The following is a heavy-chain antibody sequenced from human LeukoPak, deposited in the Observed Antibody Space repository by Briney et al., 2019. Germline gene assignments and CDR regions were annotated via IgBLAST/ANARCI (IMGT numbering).Heavy chain of an antibody. CDR2: IRYDGSNK. CDR3: AEGYLHYGKVDY. D-gene: IGHD3-16*01. V-gene: IGHV3-30*02. Sequence: GGSLRLSCAASGFTFSSYGMHWVRQAPGKGLEWVAFIRYDGSNKYYVDSVNGQFTISRDNAKNTLYLQMNSLRAEDTAVYYCAEGYLHYGKVDYWGKGTPVTVSS. CDR1: GFTFSSYG. J-gene: IGHJ4*01.